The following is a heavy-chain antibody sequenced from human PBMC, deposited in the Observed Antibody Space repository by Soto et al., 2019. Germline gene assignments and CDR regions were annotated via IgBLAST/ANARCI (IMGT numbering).Heavy chain of an antibody. V-gene: IGHV1-69*01. CDR1: GGTFSSYA. CDR2: IIPIFGTA. J-gene: IGHJ3*02. Sequence: QVQLVQSGAEVKKPGSSVKVSCKASGGTFSSYAISWVRQAPGQGLEWMGGIIPIFGTANYAQKFQGRVTTTADESTSTAYMELSSLRAEDTDVYYCARDRVYGGNSFRPCACDIWGQGTMVTVSS. CDR3: ARDRVYGGNSFRPCACDI. D-gene: IGHD4-17*01.